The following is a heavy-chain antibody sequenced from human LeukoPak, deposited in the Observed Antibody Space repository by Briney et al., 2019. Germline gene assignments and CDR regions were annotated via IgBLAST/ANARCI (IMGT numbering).Heavy chain of an antibody. J-gene: IGHJ6*03. CDR2: IIPIFGTA. D-gene: IGHD3-3*01. CDR1: GGTFSSYA. CDR3: ARAPLDFWSGYFNGYYMDV. Sequence: GASVKVSCKASGGTFSSYAISWVRHAPGQGLEWMGGIIPIFGTANYAQKFQGRVTITTDESTSTAYMELSSLRSEDTAVYYCARAPLDFWSGYFNGYYMDVWGKGTTVTVSS. V-gene: IGHV1-69*05.